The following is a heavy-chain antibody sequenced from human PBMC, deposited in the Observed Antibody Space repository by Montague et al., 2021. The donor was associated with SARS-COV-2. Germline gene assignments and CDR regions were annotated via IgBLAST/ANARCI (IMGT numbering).Heavy chain of an antibody. V-gene: IGHV4-59*01. J-gene: IGHJ4*02. CDR1: GGSTSNYY. CDR2: IFYTGST. Sequence: SETLSLTCSVSGGSTSNYYWTWIRQSPGKGLQWIGYIFYTGSTKFNPSLKSRVSMSLDTSKNHFSLRLSAVTAADTARYYRARAQSIYFIANCVHYFDLWGLGALVTVSS. CDR3: ARAQSIYFIANCVHYFDL. D-gene: IGHD2/OR15-2a*01.